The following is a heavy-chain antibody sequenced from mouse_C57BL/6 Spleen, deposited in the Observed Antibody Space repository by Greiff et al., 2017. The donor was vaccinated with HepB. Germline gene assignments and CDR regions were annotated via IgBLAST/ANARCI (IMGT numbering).Heavy chain of an antibody. CDR2: ISYDGSN. V-gene: IGHV3-6*01. D-gene: IGHD1-1*01. CDR3: ARFTTVVVPDY. CDR1: GYSITSGYY. Sequence: EVKLVESGPGLVKPSQSLSLTCSVTGYSITSGYYWNWIRQFPGNKLEWMGYISYDGSNNYNPSLKNRISITRDTSKNQFFLKLNSVTTEDTATYYCARFTTVVVPDYWGQGTTLTVSS. J-gene: IGHJ2*01.